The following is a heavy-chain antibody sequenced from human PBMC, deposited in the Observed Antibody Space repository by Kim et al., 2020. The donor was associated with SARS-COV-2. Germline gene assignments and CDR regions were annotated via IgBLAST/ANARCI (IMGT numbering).Heavy chain of an antibody. CDR1: GFTFSSYG. Sequence: GGSLRLSCAASGFTFSSYGMHWVRQAPGKGLEWVAVISYDGSNKYYADSVKGRFTISRDNSKNTLYLQMNSLRAEDTAVYYCAKDGWAVAVFTALDYWGQGTLVTVSS. CDR3: AKDGWAVAVFTALDY. V-gene: IGHV3-30*18. CDR2: ISYDGSNK. D-gene: IGHD6-19*01. J-gene: IGHJ4*02.